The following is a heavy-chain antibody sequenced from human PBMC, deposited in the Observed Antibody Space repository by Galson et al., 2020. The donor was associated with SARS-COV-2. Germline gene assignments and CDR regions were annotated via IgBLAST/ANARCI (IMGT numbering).Heavy chain of an antibody. D-gene: IGHD4-17*01. CDR2: IRYFGIDE. CDR1: GFTFSNYG. CDR3: AKDRAVAGSSGLRPGTIDY. J-gene: IGHJ4*02. Sequence: GESLKISCSASGFTFSNYGMHWVRQAPGKGLEWVAFIRYFGIDEYYADSVKGRFTISRDNSKNTVHLQLDSLRLDDSAVYYCAKDRAVAGSSGLRPGTIDYWGQGTLVTVSS. V-gene: IGHV3-30*02.